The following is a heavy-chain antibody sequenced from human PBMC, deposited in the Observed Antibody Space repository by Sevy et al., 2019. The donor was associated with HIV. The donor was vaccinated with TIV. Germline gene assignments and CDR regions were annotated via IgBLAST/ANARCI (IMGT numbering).Heavy chain of an antibody. CDR3: AKDHVAATGFRY. CDR1: GFTFSSYV. J-gene: IGHJ4*02. Sequence: GGSLRLSCAASGFTFSSYVMSWVRQAPGKGLEWVSAISGSGGSTYYADSVKGRFTISRDNSKNTLYLQMNSLRAEDTAVYYCAKDHVAATGFRYWGQGTLVTVSS. CDR2: ISGSGGST. V-gene: IGHV3-23*01. D-gene: IGHD6-19*01.